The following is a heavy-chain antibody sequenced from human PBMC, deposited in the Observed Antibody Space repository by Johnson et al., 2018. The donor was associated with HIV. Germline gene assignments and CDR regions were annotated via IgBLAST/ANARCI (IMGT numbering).Heavy chain of an antibody. CDR3: TTHQIWETFYAFDI. Sequence: VQLVESRGVLVQPGGSLRLSCAASGFTVSSNEMSWVRQAPGKGLEWVSSISGGSTYYADSVKGRFTISRDNSKNSLYLQMNSLKTEDTAVYYCTTHQIWETFYAFDIWGQGTVVTVSS. V-gene: IGHV3-38-3*01. J-gene: IGHJ3*02. CDR2: ISGGST. CDR1: GFTVSSNE. D-gene: IGHD1-26*01.